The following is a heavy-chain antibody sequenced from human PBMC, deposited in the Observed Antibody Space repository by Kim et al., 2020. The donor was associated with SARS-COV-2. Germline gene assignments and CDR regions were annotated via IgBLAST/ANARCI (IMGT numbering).Heavy chain of an antibody. D-gene: IGHD3-3*01. CDR2: INHSGST. V-gene: IGHV4-59*08. CDR1: GGSINPYF. CDR3: AKHAAVDFWIGASWFDP. J-gene: IGHJ5*02. Sequence: SETLSLTCTVSGGSINPYFWSWIRQSPGRGLEWIGSINHSGSTKFNPSLESRVSISVDTSKNQFSLKLTSVIAADTAVYYCAKHAAVDFWIGASWFDPWGQGALVTVSS.